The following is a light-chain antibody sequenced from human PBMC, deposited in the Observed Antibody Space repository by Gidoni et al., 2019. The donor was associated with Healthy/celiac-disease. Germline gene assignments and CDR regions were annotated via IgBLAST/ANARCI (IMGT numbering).Light chain of an antibody. V-gene: IGKV3-15*01. Sequence: EIVMTQSPATLSVSPGERATLSCRASQSVSSNLAWYQQKPGQAPRVLIYGASTRATGIPARFSGSGSGTEFTLTISSLQSEDFAVYYCQQYNNWPRLYTFGQXTKLEIK. CDR3: QQYNNWPRLYT. J-gene: IGKJ2*01. CDR2: GAS. CDR1: QSVSSN.